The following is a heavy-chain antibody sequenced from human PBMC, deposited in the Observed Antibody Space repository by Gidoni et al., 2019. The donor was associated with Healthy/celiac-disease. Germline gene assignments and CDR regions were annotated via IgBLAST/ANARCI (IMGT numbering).Heavy chain of an antibody. CDR2: ISGSGGST. CDR3: ARQLRFLEWLDFDH. Sequence: EVQLLESGGGLVQPGGSLRLSGAASGFPFSSYAMSWVRQAPGKGLEWVSAISGSGGSTYYADSVKGRFTISRDNSKNTLYLQMNSLRAEDTAVYYCARQLRFLEWLDFDHWGQGTLVTVSS. CDR1: GFPFSSYA. V-gene: IGHV3-23*01. J-gene: IGHJ4*02. D-gene: IGHD3-3*01.